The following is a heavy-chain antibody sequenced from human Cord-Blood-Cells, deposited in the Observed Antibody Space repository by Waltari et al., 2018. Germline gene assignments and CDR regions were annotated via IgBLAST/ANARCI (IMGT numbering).Heavy chain of an antibody. V-gene: IGHV5-51*01. Sequence: EVQLVQSGAEVKKPGESLKISCKGSGYSFTSYWIGWVRQMPGKGLEWMGIIYPGDSDTRYSPSFQGQVTISADKSISTAYLQWSSLRASDTAMYYCARLSSLVGATGLELVYFDYWGQGTLVTVSS. J-gene: IGHJ4*02. CDR2: IYPGDSDT. D-gene: IGHD1-26*01. CDR3: ARLSSLVGATGLELVYFDY. CDR1: GYSFTSYW.